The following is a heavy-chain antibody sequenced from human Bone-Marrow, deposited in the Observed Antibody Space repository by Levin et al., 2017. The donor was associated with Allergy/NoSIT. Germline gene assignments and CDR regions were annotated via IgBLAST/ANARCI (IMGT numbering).Heavy chain of an antibody. V-gene: IGHV3-11*01. D-gene: IGHD2-15*01. CDR1: GFTFSDYY. Sequence: GESLKISCAASGFTFSDYYMSWLRQVPGKGLEWVSYIGRTANVIYYADSVKGRFTISRDNAKNTLFLELTSLRADDTALYFCGRRILPASVGTLADVCGQGTMVTVTS. J-gene: IGHJ3*01. CDR3: GRRILPASVGTLADV. CDR2: IGRTANVI.